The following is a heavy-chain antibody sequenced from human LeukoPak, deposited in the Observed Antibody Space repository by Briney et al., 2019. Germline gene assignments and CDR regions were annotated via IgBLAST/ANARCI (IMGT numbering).Heavy chain of an antibody. J-gene: IGHJ6*02. V-gene: IGHV4-59*01. Sequence: PSETLSLTCTVSGGSISSYYWSWIRQPPGKGLEWIGYIYYSGSTNYNPSLKSRVTISVDTSKNQFSLKLSSVTAADTAVYYCARDSDYYYGMDVWGQGTTVTVSS. CDR2: IYYSGST. CDR1: GGSISSYY. CDR3: ARDSDYYYGMDV. D-gene: IGHD3-10*01.